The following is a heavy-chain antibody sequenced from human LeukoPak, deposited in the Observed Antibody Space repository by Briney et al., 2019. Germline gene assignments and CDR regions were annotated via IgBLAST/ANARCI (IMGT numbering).Heavy chain of an antibody. J-gene: IGHJ4*02. CDR2: ISNSGVTT. CDR3: ARGAGGSANY. V-gene: IGHV3-23*01. D-gene: IGHD2-15*01. Sequence: RGSLRLSCAASGXSFSSYAMSWVRQAPGKGLEWVSSISNSGVTTYYADSVKGRFTLSRDNAKNSLYLQMNSLRAEDTAVYYCARGAGGSANYWGQGTLVTVSS. CDR1: GXSFSSYA.